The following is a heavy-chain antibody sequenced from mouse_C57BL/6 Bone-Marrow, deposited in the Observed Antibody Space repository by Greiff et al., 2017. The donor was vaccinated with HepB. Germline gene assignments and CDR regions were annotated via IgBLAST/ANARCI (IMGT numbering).Heavy chain of an antibody. J-gene: IGHJ2*01. V-gene: IGHV1-15*01. CDR2: IYPETGGT. CDR1: GYTFTDYE. Sequence: QVQLQQSGAELVRPGASVTLSCKASGYTFTDYEMHWVKQTPVHGLEWIGAIYPETGGTAYNQKFKGKAILTADKSSSTAYMELRSLTSEDSAVYYCTSYYGSSYDDYWGQGTTLTVSS. CDR3: TSYYGSSYDDY. D-gene: IGHD1-1*01.